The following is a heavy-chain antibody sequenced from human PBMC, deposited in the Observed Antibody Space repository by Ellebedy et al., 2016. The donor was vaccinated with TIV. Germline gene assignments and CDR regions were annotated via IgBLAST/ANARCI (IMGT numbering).Heavy chain of an antibody. Sequence: QTLSLTCAISGDSVSSKSAAWTWLRQSPWRGLECLGRTYYRSKWYNEYAVSVESRITINSDTSKNQFSLQLSSVTPEDTAIYYCAREIRAYDSWGQGTWSPSP. CDR1: GDSVSSKSAA. V-gene: IGHV6-1*01. J-gene: IGHJ4*02. CDR2: TYYRSKWYN. CDR3: AREIRAYDS.